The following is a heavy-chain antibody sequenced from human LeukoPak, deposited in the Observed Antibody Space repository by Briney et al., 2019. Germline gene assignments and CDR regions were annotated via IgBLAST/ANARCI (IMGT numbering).Heavy chain of an antibody. J-gene: IGHJ4*02. V-gene: IGHV3-33*01. CDR1: GLSVSSYG. CDR2: IWEDGSNK. D-gene: IGHD2-15*01. CDR3: ARALLVGVAAPPNLNIDY. Sequence: GPSERLSCAAAGLSVSSYGMGSARHPPRKGLELQTVIWEDGSNKYHALSVDGRSTTSRDNSKNTLYLQMNSLRAEDTAVYYCARALLVGVAAPPNLNIDYWGQGTLVTVSS.